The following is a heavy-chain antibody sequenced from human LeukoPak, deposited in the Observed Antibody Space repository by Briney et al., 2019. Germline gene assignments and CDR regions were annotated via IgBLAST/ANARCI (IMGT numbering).Heavy chain of an antibody. V-gene: IGHV4-59*08. J-gene: IGHJ4*02. Sequence: PSETLSLTCTVSGXSISSYYWSWIRQPPEKGLECIGYVSYSGRTNHNPSLKSRVTISADTSKNQFSLKLTSVTAADTAVYYCARHERGAENLDYWGQGTLVTVSS. CDR1: GXSISSYY. CDR2: VSYSGRT. CDR3: ARHERGAENLDY. D-gene: IGHD1-1*01.